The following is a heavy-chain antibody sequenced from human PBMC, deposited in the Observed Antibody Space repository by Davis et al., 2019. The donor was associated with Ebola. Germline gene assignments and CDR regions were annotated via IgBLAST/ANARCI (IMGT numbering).Heavy chain of an antibody. CDR1: GFTFSSYS. Sequence: GGSLRLSCAASGFTFSSYSMNWVRQAPGKGLEWVSSISSSSSYIYYADSVKGRFTISRDNAKNSLYLQMNSLRAEDTAVYYCAREFPGDFWSYYYMDVWGKGTTVTVSS. V-gene: IGHV3-21*01. CDR2: ISSSSSYI. D-gene: IGHD3-3*01. CDR3: AREFPGDFWSYYYMDV. J-gene: IGHJ6*03.